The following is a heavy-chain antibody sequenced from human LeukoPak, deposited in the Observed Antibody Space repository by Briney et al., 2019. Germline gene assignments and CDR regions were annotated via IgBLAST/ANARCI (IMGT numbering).Heavy chain of an antibody. CDR1: GYTFTSYD. V-gene: IGHV1-8*01. J-gene: IGHJ3*02. D-gene: IGHD4-23*01. CDR3: AREPYGGNSDAFDI. Sequence: ASVKVSCKASGYTFTSYDMNSVRQATGQGLEWMGWMNPNSGNTGYAQKFQGRVTMTRNTSVSTAYMELSSLRSEDTAMYYCAREPYGGNSDAFDIWGQGTMVTVSS. CDR2: MNPNSGNT.